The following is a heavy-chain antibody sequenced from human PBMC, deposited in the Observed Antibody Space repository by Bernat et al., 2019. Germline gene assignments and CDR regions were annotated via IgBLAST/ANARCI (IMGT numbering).Heavy chain of an antibody. CDR3: ARGVHCGGGCYSWGSFDM. CDR1: GFTFVSHW. V-gene: IGHV3-7*03. Sequence: EVQLVESGGGLVQPGGSLRLSCAASGFTFVSHWMTWVRQAPGKGLEWVANIKQDGNEKYYVDSVKGRFTIYRDNARNSVYLQMNSLRAEDTGVYYCARGVHCGGGCYSWGSFDMWGQGTMVTVSS. J-gene: IGHJ3*02. D-gene: IGHD2-21*02. CDR2: IKQDGNEK.